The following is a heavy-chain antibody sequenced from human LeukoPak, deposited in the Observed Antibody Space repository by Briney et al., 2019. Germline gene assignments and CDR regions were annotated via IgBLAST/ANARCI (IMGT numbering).Heavy chain of an antibody. J-gene: IGHJ2*01. D-gene: IGHD6-13*01. CDR3: ARRGGIAAATSYWYFDL. V-gene: IGHV3-66*01. CDR2: IYSGGST. CDR1: GVTVSSNY. Sequence: PGGSLRVSCAASGVTVSSNYIDWGRQAPGKGLEWVSVIYSGGSTYYTDSVKGRFTISRDNSKNTMYLQMNSLRAEDTAVYYCARRGGIAAATSYWYFDLWGRGTLVTVSS.